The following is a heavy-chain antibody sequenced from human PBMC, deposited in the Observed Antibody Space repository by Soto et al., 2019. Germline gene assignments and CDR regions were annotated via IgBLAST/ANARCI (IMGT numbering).Heavy chain of an antibody. J-gene: IGHJ4*02. CDR3: ATEDYGRVTGSYTDY. V-gene: IGHV3-74*01. CDR1: GFPFSSYG. Sequence: EVQLVESGGGLVQRGGSLRLSCAASGFPFSSYGMHWVRHTPGKGLDWVARISGNGVRTYYADSVTGRFTVSRDNAKNTLSLLISGLMADDTAVYYCATEDYGRVTGSYTDYWGQGTLVSVSS. CDR2: ISGNGVRT. D-gene: IGHD3-16*01.